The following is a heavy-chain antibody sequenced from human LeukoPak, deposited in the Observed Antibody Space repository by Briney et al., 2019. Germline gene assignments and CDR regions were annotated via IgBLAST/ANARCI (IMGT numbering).Heavy chain of an antibody. CDR2: ISAYNGNT. V-gene: IGHV1-18*01. Sequence: ASVKVSCKASGYTFTSYGISWVRQAPGQGLEWMGWISAYNGNTNYAQKLQGRVTMTTDTSTSTAYMELRSLRSDDTAVYYCASTRGYYYYYGMDVWGQGTTVTVSS. CDR1: GYTFTSYG. D-gene: IGHD2-15*01. CDR3: ASTRGYYYYYGMDV. J-gene: IGHJ6*02.